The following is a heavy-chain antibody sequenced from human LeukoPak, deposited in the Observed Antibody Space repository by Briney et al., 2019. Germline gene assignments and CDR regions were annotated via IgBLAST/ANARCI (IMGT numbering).Heavy chain of an antibody. D-gene: IGHD3-22*01. V-gene: IGHV1-8*01. J-gene: IGHJ5*02. CDR3: ARDFGNSGYYWAGWFDP. CDR1: GYTFTSYD. CDR2: MNPNSGNT. Sequence: GASVKVSCKASGYTFTSYDINWVRQATGQGLEWMGWMNPNSGNTGYAQKFQGRVTMTRDTSISTAYMELSRLRSDDTAVYYCARDFGNSGYYWAGWFDPWGQGTLVTVSS.